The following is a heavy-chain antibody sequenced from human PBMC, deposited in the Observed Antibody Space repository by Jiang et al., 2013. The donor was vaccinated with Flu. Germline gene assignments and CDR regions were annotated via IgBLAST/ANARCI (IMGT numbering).Heavy chain of an antibody. D-gene: IGHD1-7*01. CDR1: GYRFTNYW. CDR3: TRALNGNYRWDV. Sequence: GESLKISCKDSGYRFTNYWFGWVRQMPGKGLEWMGIIYAGDSNTKYSPSFQGQVTISADTSISTAYLQWSGLKASDTAMYYCTRALNGNYRWDVWGQGTTVTVSS. CDR2: IYAGDSNT. V-gene: IGHV5-51*01. J-gene: IGHJ6*02.